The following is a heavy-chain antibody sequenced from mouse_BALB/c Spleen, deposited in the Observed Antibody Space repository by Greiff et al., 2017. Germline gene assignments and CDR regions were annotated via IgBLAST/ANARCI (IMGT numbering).Heavy chain of an antibody. CDR1: GFTFSSFG. CDR3: ARSIYDGYYVYFDY. Sequence: EVQLKESGGGLVQPGGSRKLSCAASGFTFSSFGMHWVRQAPEKGLEWVAYISSGSSTIYYADTVKGRFTISRDNPKNTLFLQMTSLRSEDTAMYYCARSIYDGYYVYFDYWGQGTTLTVSS. D-gene: IGHD2-3*01. V-gene: IGHV5-17*02. J-gene: IGHJ2*01. CDR2: ISSGSSTI.